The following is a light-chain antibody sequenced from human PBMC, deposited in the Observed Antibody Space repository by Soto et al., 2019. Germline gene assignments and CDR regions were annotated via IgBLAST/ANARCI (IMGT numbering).Light chain of an antibody. CDR1: TSDVGSYNY. CDR3: CSYAGTYTFVV. V-gene: IGLV2-11*01. CDR2: DVS. Sequence: QSVLTQPRSVSGSPGQSVTISCTGTTSDVGSYNYVSWYQHHPGKAPKLIIYDVSKRPSGVPDRFSGSKSDNTASLTISGLQAEDEADYFCCSYAGTYTFVVFGGGTKLTVL. J-gene: IGLJ3*02.